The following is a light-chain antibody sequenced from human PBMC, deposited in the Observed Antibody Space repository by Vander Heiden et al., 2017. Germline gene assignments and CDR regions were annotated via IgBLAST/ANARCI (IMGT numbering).Light chain of an antibody. CDR2: AAS. CDR3: QQVKNTLWT. V-gene: IGKV1-9*01. Sequence: DIQLTQSPSFLSASVGDRVTITCRASQDISDSLAWYQQIPGKAPKLLIYAASTLQSGVPSRFRGGGSGTAFTLTISSLQPEDFATYYCQQVKNTLWTFGQGTKVEI. CDR1: QDISDS. J-gene: IGKJ1*01.